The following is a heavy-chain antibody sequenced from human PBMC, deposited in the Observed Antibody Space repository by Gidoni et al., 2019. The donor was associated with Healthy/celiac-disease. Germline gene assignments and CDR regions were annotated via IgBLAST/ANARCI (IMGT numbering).Heavy chain of an antibody. D-gene: IGHD5-18*01. CDR1: GFPVSYYY. V-gene: IGHV3-11*06. CDR3: ARDLYGYSYGYPIDY. CDR2: ISSSSSYT. J-gene: IGHJ4*02. Sequence: QVQLVESGGGLVKPGGPLRFSCAASGFPVSYYYMSLIRQAPGKGLEWVSYISSSSSYTNYADSVKGRFTISRDNAKNSLYLQMNSLRAEDTAVYYCARDLYGYSYGYPIDYWGQGTLVTVSS.